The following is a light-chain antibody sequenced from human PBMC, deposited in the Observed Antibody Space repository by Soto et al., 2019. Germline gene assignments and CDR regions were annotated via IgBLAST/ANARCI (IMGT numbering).Light chain of an antibody. V-gene: IGKV3-20*01. CDR3: QQYGSSPRT. CDR1: QSVSSSY. CDR2: GAS. J-gene: IGKJ1*01. Sequence: EIVLTQSPGTLSLSPGERATLSCRASQSVSSSYLAWYQQKPGQAPRLLIYGASSRATGIPDRFSGSGSGTDFTITISRLELEDFAVYYCQQYGSSPRTFGQGTKVDIK.